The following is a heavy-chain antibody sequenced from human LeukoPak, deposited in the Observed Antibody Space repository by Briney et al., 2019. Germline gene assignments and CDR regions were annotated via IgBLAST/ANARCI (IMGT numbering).Heavy chain of an antibody. Sequence: PSETLSLTCTVSGGSISSGSYYWSWIRQPAGKGLEWIGRIYTSGSTNYNPSLKSRVTISVDTSKNQFSLKLSSVTAADTAVYYCARGVPNYSHSSGPWPAAFDIWGQGTMVTVSS. CDR3: ARGVPNYSHSSGPWPAAFDI. CDR2: IYTSGST. CDR1: GGSISSGSYY. V-gene: IGHV4-61*02. D-gene: IGHD6-19*01. J-gene: IGHJ3*02.